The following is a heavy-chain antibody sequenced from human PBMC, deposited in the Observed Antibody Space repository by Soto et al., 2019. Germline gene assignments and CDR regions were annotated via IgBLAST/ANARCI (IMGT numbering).Heavy chain of an antibody. CDR1: GFTFSSYA. D-gene: IGHD3-22*01. J-gene: IGHJ4*02. CDR3: AKSPGMYYYDSSGYYHYDY. Sequence: GGSLRLSWAASGFTFSSYAMIWVRQAPGKGLEWVSAISGSGGSTYYADSVKGRFTISRDNSKNTLYLQMNSLRAEDTAVYYCAKSPGMYYYDSSGYYHYDYWGQGTLVTVSS. V-gene: IGHV3-23*01. CDR2: ISGSGGST.